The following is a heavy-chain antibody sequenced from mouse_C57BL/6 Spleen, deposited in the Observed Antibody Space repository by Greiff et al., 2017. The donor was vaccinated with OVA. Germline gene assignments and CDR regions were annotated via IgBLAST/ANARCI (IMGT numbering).Heavy chain of an antibody. CDR2: IYPRSGNT. V-gene: IGHV1-81*01. CDR1: GYTFTSYG. CDR3: ARSYSNYSAY. D-gene: IGHD2-5*01. J-gene: IGHJ3*01. Sequence: QVQLQQSGAELARPGASVKLSCKASGYTFTSYGISWVKQRTGQGLEWIGEIYPRSGNTYYNEKFKGKATLTADKSSSTAYMELRSLTSEDSAVYFCARSYSNYSAYWGQGTLVTVSA.